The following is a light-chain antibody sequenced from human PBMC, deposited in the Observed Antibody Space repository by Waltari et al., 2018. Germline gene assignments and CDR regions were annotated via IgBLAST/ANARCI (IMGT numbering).Light chain of an antibody. J-gene: IGLJ2*01. CDR3: QSYDRSTVI. V-gene: IGLV6-57*03. Sequence: NFILTQPHSVSESPGKTITNSCTRSSGSIASNYVQWYRQRPGSAPTTLINEDNQRASGVPYRFSGSIDYSSNSAFLTISTLKTEDEADYYCQSYDRSTVIFGGGTKLTVL. CDR1: SGSIASNY. CDR2: EDN.